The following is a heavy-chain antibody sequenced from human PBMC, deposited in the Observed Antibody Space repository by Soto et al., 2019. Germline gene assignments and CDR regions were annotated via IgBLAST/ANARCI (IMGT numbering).Heavy chain of an antibody. CDR3: ARGGVVVVAATDFDY. Sequence: NPSETLSLTCTVSGGSISSYYWSWIRQPPGKGLEWIGYIYYSGSTNYNPSLKSRVTISVDTSKNQFSLKLSSVTAADTAVYYCARGGVVVVAATDFDYWGQGTLVTVSS. D-gene: IGHD2-15*01. J-gene: IGHJ4*02. V-gene: IGHV4-59*01. CDR2: IYYSGST. CDR1: GGSISSYY.